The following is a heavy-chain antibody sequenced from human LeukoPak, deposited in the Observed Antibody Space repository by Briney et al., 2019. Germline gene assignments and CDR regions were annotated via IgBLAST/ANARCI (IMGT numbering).Heavy chain of an antibody. CDR1: GFTFSSYS. Sequence: GGSLRLSCAASGFTFSSYSMNWVRQAPGKGLEWVSSISSSSSYIYYADSVKGRFTISRDNTKNSLYLQMNSLRAEDTAVYYCARDRSRYYYDSSGPIHLDYWGQGTLVTVSS. CDR2: ISSSSSYI. CDR3: ARDRSRYYYDSSGPIHLDY. D-gene: IGHD3-22*01. V-gene: IGHV3-21*01. J-gene: IGHJ4*02.